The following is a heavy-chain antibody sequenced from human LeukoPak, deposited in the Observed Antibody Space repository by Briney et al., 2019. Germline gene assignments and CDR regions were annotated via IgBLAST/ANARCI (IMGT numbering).Heavy chain of an antibody. V-gene: IGHV3-7*01. D-gene: IGHD1-26*01. CDR1: GFTFSTYW. J-gene: IGHJ4*02. Sequence: GGSLRLSCAASGFTFSTYWMNWFRQTPGKGLEWVANIKQDGSEKYYVDSVKGRFTISRDNAKNSLYLQMNSLKAEDTAVYYCARDKAVGPTLIDYWGQGILVTVSS. CDR3: ARDKAVGPTLIDY. CDR2: IKQDGSEK.